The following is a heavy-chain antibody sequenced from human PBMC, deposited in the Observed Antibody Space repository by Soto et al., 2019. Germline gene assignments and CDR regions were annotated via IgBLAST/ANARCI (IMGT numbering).Heavy chain of an antibody. V-gene: IGHV3-48*02. CDR3: ARPEYSSSSYGMDV. D-gene: IGHD6-6*01. CDR1: GFTCSSYS. CDR2: ISSSSSTI. J-gene: IGHJ6*02. Sequence: EVQLVEAGGGLVQPGGSLRLSRAASGFTCSSYSLNWVRQAPGKGLEWVSYISSSSSTIYYADSVKGRFTISRDNAKNSLYLQMNSLRDEDTAVYYCARPEYSSSSYGMDVWGQGTTVTVSS.